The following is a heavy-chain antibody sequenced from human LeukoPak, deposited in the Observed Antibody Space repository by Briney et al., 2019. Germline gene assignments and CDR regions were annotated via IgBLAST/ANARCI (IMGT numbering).Heavy chain of an antibody. CDR3: AKGGGIVVVPAAYRNWFDP. Sequence: HPGGSLRLSCAASGFTVSSNYMTWVRQAPGKGLEWVSAISGSGGSTYYADSVKGRFTISRDNSKNTLYLQMNSLRAEDTAVYYCAKGGGIVVVPAAYRNWFDPWGQGTLVTVSS. D-gene: IGHD2-2*01. V-gene: IGHV3-23*01. CDR1: GFTVSSNY. CDR2: ISGSGGST. J-gene: IGHJ5*02.